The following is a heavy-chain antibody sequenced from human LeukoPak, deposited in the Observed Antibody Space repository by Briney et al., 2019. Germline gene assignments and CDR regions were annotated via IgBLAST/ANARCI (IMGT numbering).Heavy chain of an antibody. J-gene: IGHJ5*02. V-gene: IGHV4-59*12. CDR1: GGSISSYY. CDR2: IYYSGST. CDR3: ARGVFSHWFDP. Sequence: SETLSLTCTVSGGSISSYYWSWIRQPPGKGLEWIGYIYYSGSTNYNPSLKSRVTISVDTSKNQFSLKLSSVTPEDTAVYYCARGVFSHWFDPWGQGTLVIVSS.